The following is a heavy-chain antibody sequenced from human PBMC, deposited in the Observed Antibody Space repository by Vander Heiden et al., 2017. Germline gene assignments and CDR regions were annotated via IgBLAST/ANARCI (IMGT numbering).Heavy chain of an antibody. CDR3: ARDPIWAGGYPEYYYYGMDV. V-gene: IGHV1-18*01. Sequence: QVQLVQSGAEVKKPGASAKVSCKASGYTFTSYGISWVRQAPGQGLEWMGWISAYNGNTNYAQKLQGRVTMTTDTSTSTAYMELRSLRSDDTAVYYCARDPIWAGGYPEYYYYGMDVWGQGTTVTVSS. J-gene: IGHJ6*02. D-gene: IGHD3-22*01. CDR1: GYTFTSYG. CDR2: ISAYNGNT.